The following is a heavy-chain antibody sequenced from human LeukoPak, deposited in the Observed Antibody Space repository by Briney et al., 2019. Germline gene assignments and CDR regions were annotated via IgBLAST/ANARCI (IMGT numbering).Heavy chain of an antibody. CDR1: GFTFSNYA. D-gene: IGHD4-17*01. CDR3: AKKAHYDAYAKYFDY. J-gene: IGHJ4*02. V-gene: IGHV3-23*01. CDR2: LSDSGVYT. Sequence: GGSLSCSAAASGFTFSNYAWTWVRQAPGMGLMWVTILSDSGVYTYYADSVKGRFTISRDNSNNMLYLQMNSLRAEDTAVYYCAKKAHYDAYAKYFDYWGQGTLVTVSS.